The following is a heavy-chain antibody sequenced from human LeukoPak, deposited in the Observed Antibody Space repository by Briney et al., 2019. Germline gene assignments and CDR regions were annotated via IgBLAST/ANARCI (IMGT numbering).Heavy chain of an antibody. Sequence: GESLQISCKGSGYLFSSYWIGWVRPVPGKGLEYRGIICPGDFDTRYSQSFQAQVTISADKSITPAYLQWTGLKASDNAMYDCARHTTVGGSLRFDYWGQGTLVSVSS. CDR3: ARHTTVGGSLRFDY. V-gene: IGHV5-51*01. CDR2: ICPGDFDT. D-gene: IGHD4-23*01. J-gene: IGHJ4*02. CDR1: GYLFSSYW.